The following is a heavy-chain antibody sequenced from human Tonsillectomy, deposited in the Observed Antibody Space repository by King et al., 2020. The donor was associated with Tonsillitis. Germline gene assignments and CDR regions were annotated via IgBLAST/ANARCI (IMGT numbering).Heavy chain of an antibody. CDR1: GGSFSGYY. J-gene: IGHJ4*02. V-gene: IGHV4-34*01. CDR2: INHSGST. Sequence: VQLQQWGAGLLKPSETLSLTCAVYGGSFSGYYWSWIRQPAGKGLEWIGEINHSGSTNYNPSLKSRVTISVDTSKNQFSLKLSSVTAADTAVYYCAREDCSGGSCSYFDYWGRGTLVTVSS. CDR3: AREDCSGGSCSYFDY. D-gene: IGHD2-15*01.